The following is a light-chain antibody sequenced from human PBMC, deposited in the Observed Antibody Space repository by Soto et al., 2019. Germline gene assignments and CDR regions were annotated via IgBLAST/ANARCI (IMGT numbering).Light chain of an antibody. CDR2: VES. CDR1: QSVGSN. J-gene: IGKJ1*01. CDR3: QQYKNWFGT. V-gene: IGKV3-15*01. Sequence: EIVMTQSPATLSVYPGETATLSCRARQSVGSNLAWYQQRLGQPHRLIIYVESSRATGIPTRFSGSGSGTEFTLTISSLQSEDFAVYYCQQYKNWFGTFGQGTKVEIQ.